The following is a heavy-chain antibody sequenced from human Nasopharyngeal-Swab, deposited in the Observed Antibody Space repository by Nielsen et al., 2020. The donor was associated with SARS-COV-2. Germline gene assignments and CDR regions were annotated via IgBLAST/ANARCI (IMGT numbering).Heavy chain of an antibody. CDR2: IRSKGNNYAT. Sequence: GGSLRLSCAASGFTFSDSAIHWVRQASGEGLEWVARIRSKGNNYATAYSASVKGRFLIFRDDPTNTTYLQMNSLKTEDTAMYYCTRCGGGCYSGRDYWGQGTLVTVSS. V-gene: IGHV3-73*01. CDR3: TRCGGGCYSGRDY. D-gene: IGHD2-15*01. J-gene: IGHJ4*02. CDR1: GFTFSDSA.